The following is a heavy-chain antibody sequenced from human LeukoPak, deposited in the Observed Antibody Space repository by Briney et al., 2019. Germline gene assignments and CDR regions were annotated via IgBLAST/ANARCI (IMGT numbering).Heavy chain of an antibody. Sequence: GGSLRLSXAASGFTFSSYSMNWVRQAPGKGMEWVSSISSSSSYIYYADSVKGRFTISRDNAKNSLYLQMNSLRAEDTAVYYCARVVVAATLDYWGQGTLVTVSS. V-gene: IGHV3-21*01. CDR3: ARVVVAATLDY. D-gene: IGHD2-15*01. J-gene: IGHJ4*02. CDR1: GFTFSSYS. CDR2: ISSSSSYI.